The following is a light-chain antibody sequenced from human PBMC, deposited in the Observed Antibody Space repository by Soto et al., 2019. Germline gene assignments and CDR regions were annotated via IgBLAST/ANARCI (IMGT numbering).Light chain of an antibody. CDR3: QQYNNWPPTWT. J-gene: IGKJ1*01. Sequence: EIVMTQSPATLSVSPGERATFSCRASQSVSSNLAWYQQKPGQAPRLLIYGASTRATGIPARFSGSGSGTEFTLTISSLQSEDFAVYYCQQYNNWPPTWTFGQGTKVDIK. V-gene: IGKV3-15*01. CDR2: GAS. CDR1: QSVSSN.